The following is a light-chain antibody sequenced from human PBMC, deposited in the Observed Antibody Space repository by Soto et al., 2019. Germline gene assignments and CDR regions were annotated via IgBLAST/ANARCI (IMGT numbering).Light chain of an antibody. CDR1: QSLVYSNGNAY. Sequence: DAVLTQSPLSLPVTLGQPAAISCRSSQSLVYSNGNAYLIWFQQRPGQSPKRLIYQVSTLDAGVPERFSGSGSGTYFTLTISRVEAEDVGLYYFMQGTHWPWTFGQGNKVEIK. J-gene: IGKJ1*01. CDR3: MQGTHWPWT. CDR2: QVS. V-gene: IGKV2-30*01.